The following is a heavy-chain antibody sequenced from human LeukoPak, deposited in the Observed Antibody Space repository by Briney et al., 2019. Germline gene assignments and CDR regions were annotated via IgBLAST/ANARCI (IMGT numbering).Heavy chain of an antibody. J-gene: IGHJ3*02. CDR2: IHHSGST. Sequence: PSETLSLTCAVSGYSISRGYSWGWVRQPPGKGLEYMRTIHHSGSTYYSPSLKSRLTISLDTSKNHFSLNLTTVTAADTAVYYCARFDYICETHGMDAFDIWGQGTVVTVSS. V-gene: IGHV4-38-2*01. CDR1: GYSISRGYS. D-gene: IGHD3-10*01. CDR3: ARFDYICETHGMDAFDI.